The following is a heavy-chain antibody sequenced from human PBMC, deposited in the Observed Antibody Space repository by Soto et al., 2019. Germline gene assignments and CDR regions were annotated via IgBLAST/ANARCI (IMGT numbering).Heavy chain of an antibody. D-gene: IGHD4-4*01. CDR1: GFTFSSYA. CDR3: ARAMTTVTTVFDY. CDR2: ISYDGSNK. J-gene: IGHJ4*02. V-gene: IGHV3-30-3*01. Sequence: QVQLVESGGGVVQPGRSLRLSCAASGFTFSSYAMHWVRQAPGKGLEWVAVISYDGSNKYYADSVKGRFTISRDNSKNTLYLQMNSLRAEDTAVYYCARAMTTVTTVFDYWGQGTLVTVSS.